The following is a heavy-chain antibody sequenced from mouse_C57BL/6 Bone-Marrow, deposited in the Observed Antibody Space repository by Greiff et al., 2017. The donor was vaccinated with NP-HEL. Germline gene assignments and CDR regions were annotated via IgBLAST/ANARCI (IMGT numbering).Heavy chain of an antibody. CDR3: ARRILRGAMDY. CDR2: INPGSGGT. V-gene: IGHV1-54*01. Sequence: LVESGAELVRPGTSVKVSCKASGYAFTNYLIEWVKQRPGQGLEWIGVINPGSGGTNYNEKFKGKATLTADKSSSTAYMQLSSLTSEDSAVYFCARRILRGAMDYWGQGTSVTVSS. J-gene: IGHJ4*01. D-gene: IGHD1-1*01. CDR1: GYAFTNYL.